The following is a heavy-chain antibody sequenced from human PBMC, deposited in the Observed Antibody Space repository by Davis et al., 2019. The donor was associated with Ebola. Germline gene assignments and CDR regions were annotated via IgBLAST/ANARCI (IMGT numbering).Heavy chain of an antibody. CDR1: GDSIKDYY. Sequence: PSETLSLTCTVSGDSIKDYYWSWIRQSPGRGLEWLGYISHNGRTEHNPLLNSRVTISVDMSMNQFSLNLSSVTAADTAIYYCARHSCGGGRCYFSYLYGMDVWGQGATVTVSA. CDR2: ISHNGRT. J-gene: IGHJ6*01. D-gene: IGHD2-15*01. V-gene: IGHV4-59*08. CDR3: ARHSCGGGRCYFSYLYGMDV.